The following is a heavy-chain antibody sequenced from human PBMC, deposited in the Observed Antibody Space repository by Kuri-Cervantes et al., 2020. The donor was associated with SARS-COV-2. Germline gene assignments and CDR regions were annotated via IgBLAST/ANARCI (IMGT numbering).Heavy chain of an antibody. D-gene: IGHD4-17*01. CDR2: IYHSGST. CDR1: GYSISSGYY. V-gene: IGHV4-38-2*01. J-gene: IGHJ2*01. CDR3: ARGRKGATVTTSPDL. Sequence: GSLRLSCAVSGYSISSGYYWGWIRQPPGKGLEWIGSIYHSGSTYYNPSLKSRVTISVDTSKNQFSLKLSSVTAADTAVYYCARGRKGATVTTSPDLWGRGTLVTVSS.